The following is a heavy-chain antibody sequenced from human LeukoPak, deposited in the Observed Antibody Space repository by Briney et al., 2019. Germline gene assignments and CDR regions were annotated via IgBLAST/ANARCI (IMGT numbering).Heavy chain of an antibody. V-gene: IGHV3-23*01. CDR1: GFTFSNYA. CDR2: IRGSGDTT. Sequence: GGSLRLSCAASGFTFSNYAMSWVRQAPGKGLEWLSAIRGSGDTTYYADSVKGRFTISRDTSKNTLYLQMNSLRAEDTAVYYCAKRGAYDNRYFDYWGQGTMVTVSS. J-gene: IGHJ4*02. CDR3: AKRGAYDNRYFDY. D-gene: IGHD3-22*01.